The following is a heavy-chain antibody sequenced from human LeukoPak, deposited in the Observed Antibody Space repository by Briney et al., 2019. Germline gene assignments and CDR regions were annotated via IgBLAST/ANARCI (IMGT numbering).Heavy chain of an antibody. CDR2: IKSTANGGTI. D-gene: IGHD1-26*01. Sequence: PGGSLRLSCAASGVTFINAWMNWVRQTPEKGLDCDGLIKSTANGGTIDYAAPVKGRFTISRDDSKNTLHLQMNSLKIEDTAMYYCTREYSGSFDYWGQGALVTVSS. CDR1: GVTFINAW. V-gene: IGHV3-15*01. CDR3: TREYSGSFDY. J-gene: IGHJ4*02.